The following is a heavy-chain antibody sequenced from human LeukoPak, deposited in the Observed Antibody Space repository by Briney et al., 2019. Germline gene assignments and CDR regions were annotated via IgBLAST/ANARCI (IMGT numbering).Heavy chain of an antibody. CDR3: ARGETSSYDY. V-gene: IGHV3-53*01. CDR1: GFTFSINY. Sequence: GGSLRLSCAASGFTFSINYMSWVRQAPGKGLEWVSVIYSGGNTYYADSVKGRFTISRDNSKNTVYFQKKSVRTHDKAVDYCARGETSSYDYWGQGTLVTVSS. J-gene: IGHJ4*02. D-gene: IGHD2-2*01. CDR2: IYSGGNT.